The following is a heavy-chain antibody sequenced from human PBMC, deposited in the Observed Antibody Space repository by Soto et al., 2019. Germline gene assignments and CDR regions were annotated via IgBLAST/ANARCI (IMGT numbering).Heavy chain of an antibody. CDR2: IIPIVGTG. D-gene: IGHD2-2*01. Sequence: QVQLVQSGAEVRKPGSSVTVSCKASGGTFSNYAISWVRQAPGQGLEWMGGIIPIVGTGSYAQKFQGRVTITADEPTTTAYIELSSLRLEDTAVYYCARVVILLPTASTHFYYHMDVLGPGTTVTVSS. J-gene: IGHJ6*02. CDR1: GGTFSNYA. V-gene: IGHV1-69*01. CDR3: ARVVILLPTASTHFYYHMDV.